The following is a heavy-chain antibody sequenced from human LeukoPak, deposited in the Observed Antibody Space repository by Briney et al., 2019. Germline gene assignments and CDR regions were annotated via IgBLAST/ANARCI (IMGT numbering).Heavy chain of an antibody. CDR3: ARVGRRDNDFWSGYYKASKRYGTDV. CDR2: ISHDGSDE. J-gene: IGHJ6*02. CDR1: GFTFTTYA. D-gene: IGHD3-3*01. V-gene: IGHV3-30*04. Sequence: GGSLRLSCAASGFTFTTYAMDWVRQAPGKGLEWVAVISHDGSDEKYADAVKGRFTISRDNSKNTLYLQMNSPRAEDTAVYYCARVGRRDNDFWSGYYKASKRYGTDVWGQGTTVTVSS.